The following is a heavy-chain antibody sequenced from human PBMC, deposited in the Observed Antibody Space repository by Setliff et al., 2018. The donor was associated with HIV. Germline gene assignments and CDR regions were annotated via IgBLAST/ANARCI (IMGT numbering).Heavy chain of an antibody. V-gene: IGHV3-23*01. CDR1: GFTFSSYA. CDR3: AKNLYSSIWSPLDY. J-gene: IGHJ4*02. CDR2: ISGSAGST. Sequence: GGSLRLSCAASGFTFSSYAMSWVRQAPGKGLDWVSAISGSAGSTYYADSVKGRFTISRDNSKNTLYLQMSTLRTEDTAVYYCAKNLYSSIWSPLDYWGQGTLVTVSS. D-gene: IGHD6-13*01.